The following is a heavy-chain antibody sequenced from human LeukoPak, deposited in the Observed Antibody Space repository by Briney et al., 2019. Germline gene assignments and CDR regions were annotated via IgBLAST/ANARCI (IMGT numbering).Heavy chain of an antibody. CDR1: GGSISSGGYY. CDR3: ARGYGSGRVLLS. D-gene: IGHD3-10*01. V-gene: IGHV4-30-2*01. CDR2: IYHSGST. Sequence: SETLSLTCTVSGGSISSGGYYWSWIRQPPGKGLEWIGYIYHSGSTYYNPSLKSRVTISVDRSKNQFSLKLSSVTAADTAVYYCARGYGSGRVLLSWGQGTLVTVSS. J-gene: IGHJ5*02.